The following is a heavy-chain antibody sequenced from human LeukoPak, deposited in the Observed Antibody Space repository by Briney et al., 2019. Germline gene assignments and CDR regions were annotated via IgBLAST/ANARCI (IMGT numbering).Heavy chain of an antibody. CDR2: ISAYNGNT. CDR1: GYTVTSYG. J-gene: IGHJ4*02. Sequence: ASVKVSCKASGYTVTSYGISWVRQAPGQGLEWRGWISAYNGNTNYAQKLQGRVTMTTDTSTSTAYMELRSLRSDDTAVYYCARDLPPTIYYGSGSYNDYWGQGTLVTVSS. D-gene: IGHD3-10*01. V-gene: IGHV1-18*01. CDR3: ARDLPPTIYYGSGSYNDY.